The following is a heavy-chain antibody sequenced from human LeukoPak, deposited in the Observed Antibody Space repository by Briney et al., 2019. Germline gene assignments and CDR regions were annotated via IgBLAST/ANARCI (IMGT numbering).Heavy chain of an antibody. V-gene: IGHV1-2*02. Sequence: ASVKVSCEPSMYNPTVDNMQAERQAPGQGLEWMGWINPNSGGTNYAQKFQGRVTMTRDTSISTAYMELSRLRSDDTAVYYCLFIVAPAYPSGQGTLVTVSS. CDR2: INPNSGGT. J-gene: IGHJ5*02. D-gene: IGHD2-2*01. CDR3: LFIVAPAYP. CDR1: MYNPTVDN.